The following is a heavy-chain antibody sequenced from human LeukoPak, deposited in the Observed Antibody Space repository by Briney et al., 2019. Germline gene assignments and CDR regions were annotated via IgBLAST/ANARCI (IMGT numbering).Heavy chain of an antibody. CDR3: ARDSQRITMVRGVITSNFDY. D-gene: IGHD3-10*01. J-gene: IGHJ4*02. CDR1: GFTFSSYS. CDR2: ISSSSSYI. Sequence: PGGSLRLSCAASGFTFSSYSMNWVRQAPGKGLEWVSSISSSSSYIYYADSVTGRFTISRDNAKNSLYLQMNSLRAEDTAVYYCARDSQRITMVRGVITSNFDYWGQGTLVTVSS. V-gene: IGHV3-21*01.